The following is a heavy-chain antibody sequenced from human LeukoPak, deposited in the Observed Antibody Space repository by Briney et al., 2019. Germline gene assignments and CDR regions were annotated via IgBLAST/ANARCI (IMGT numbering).Heavy chain of an antibody. CDR1: GGSISSYY. D-gene: IGHD3-16*02. CDR3: ATHPLLDY. V-gene: IGHV4-59*08. Sequence: PSETLFLTCTVSGGSISSYYWSWIRQPPGKGLEWIGYIYYSGSTNYNPSLKSRVSISVDPSRSQFSLKLTSVTAADTAVYYCATHPLLDYWGQGSLVTVSS. CDR2: IYYSGST. J-gene: IGHJ4*02.